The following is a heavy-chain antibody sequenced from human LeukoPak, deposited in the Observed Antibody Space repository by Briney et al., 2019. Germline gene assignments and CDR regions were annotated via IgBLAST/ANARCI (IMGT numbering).Heavy chain of an antibody. CDR1: GGSISCSRYY. CDR2: IYYSGST. CDR3: ARLGRFEDPA. Sequence: SETLSFTCTVSGGSISCSRYYWGCTRLPPRKELEWIGSIYYSGSTYYNPSLKSRVTISVDTSKNQFSLKLSSVTAADTAVYYCARLGRFEDPAWGQGTLVTVSS. V-gene: IGHV4-39*01. D-gene: IGHD3-10*01. J-gene: IGHJ5*02.